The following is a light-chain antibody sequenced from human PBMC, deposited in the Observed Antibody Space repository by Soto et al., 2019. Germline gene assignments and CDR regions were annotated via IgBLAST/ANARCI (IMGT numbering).Light chain of an antibody. CDR3: QQSDSTPYT. Sequence: DIQMTQSPSSLSASVGDRVTITCRASQNIRSYLNWYQQKPGRAPKLLIYAASTLQSGVPSRFSGSGSGTDFTLTINSLQPEDFATYYHCQQSDSTPYTFGQGTKLDVK. CDR1: QNIRSY. J-gene: IGKJ2*01. CDR2: AAS. V-gene: IGKV1-39*01.